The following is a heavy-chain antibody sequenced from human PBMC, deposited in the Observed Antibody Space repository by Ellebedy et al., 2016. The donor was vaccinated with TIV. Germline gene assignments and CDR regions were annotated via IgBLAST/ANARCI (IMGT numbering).Heavy chain of an antibody. CDR1: GGTFSSYA. D-gene: IGHD4-23*01. V-gene: IGHV1-69*05. CDR3: ARDSATVLTSRDYFYYYMDV. CDR2: IIPIFGTA. Sequence: ASVKVSCKASGGTFSSYAISWVRQAPGQGLEWLGGIIPIFGTANYAQKFQGRVTMTRDTSTNTAYMDLKSLRSEDTAVYYCARDSATVLTSRDYFYYYMDVWGKGTTVTVSS. J-gene: IGHJ6*03.